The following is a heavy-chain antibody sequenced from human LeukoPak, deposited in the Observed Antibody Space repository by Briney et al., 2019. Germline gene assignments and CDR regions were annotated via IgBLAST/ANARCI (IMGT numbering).Heavy chain of an antibody. CDR2: ISSSSSYI. D-gene: IGHD6-19*01. V-gene: IGHV3-21*01. CDR3: AIDRYSSGWYTFDY. CDR1: GFTFSNFG. Sequence: GGSLRLSCAASGFTFSNFGINWVRQAPGKGVEWVSSISSSSSYISYADSVKGRFTISRDNAKNSLDLQMNSLRAEDTAVYYCAIDRYSSGWYTFDYWGQGTLVTVSS. J-gene: IGHJ4*02.